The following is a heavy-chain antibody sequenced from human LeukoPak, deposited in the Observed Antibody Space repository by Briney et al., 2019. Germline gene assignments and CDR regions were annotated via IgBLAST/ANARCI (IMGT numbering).Heavy chain of an antibody. Sequence: GGSLRFSCAASGFTFSSYGMHWVRQAPGKGLEWVAFIQYDGINKYYAASVKGRFTISRDNSKNTLYLQMNSLRAEDTAVYYCARGSRNSGSTHDFDYWGQGTLVTVSS. V-gene: IGHV3-30*02. CDR1: GFTFSSYG. J-gene: IGHJ4*02. CDR2: IQYDGINK. CDR3: ARGSRNSGSTHDFDY. D-gene: IGHD3-10*01.